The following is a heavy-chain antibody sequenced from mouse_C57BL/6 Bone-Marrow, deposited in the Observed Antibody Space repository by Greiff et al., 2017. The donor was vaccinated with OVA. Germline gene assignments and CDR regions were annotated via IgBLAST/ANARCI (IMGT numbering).Heavy chain of an antibody. Sequence: VQLQQSGAELVRPGASVTLSCTASGFNITDDYMHWVKQRPEQGLEWIGCIDPENGDTEYASKFQGKATITADTSSNTAYLQLSSLTSEDSAVYYCTSYGTFDYWGQGTTLTVSS. J-gene: IGHJ2*01. D-gene: IGHD2-1*01. CDR2: IDPENGDT. CDR3: TSYGTFDY. CDR1: GFNITDDY. V-gene: IGHV14-4*01.